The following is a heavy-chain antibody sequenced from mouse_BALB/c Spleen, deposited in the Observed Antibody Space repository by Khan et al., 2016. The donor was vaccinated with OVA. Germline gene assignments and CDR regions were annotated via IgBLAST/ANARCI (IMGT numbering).Heavy chain of an antibody. D-gene: IGHD2-14*01. CDR1: GYTFTIYG. Sequence: QIQLVQSGPELRKPGETVKISCKASGYTFTIYGMNWVRQAPGKGLKWMGWINTYTGEPTYADDFNGRFAFSLETSASTAYLQINNLKNEDTATYFCARVGYNGTMDYWGQGTSVTVSS. CDR2: INTYTGEP. CDR3: ARVGYNGTMDY. J-gene: IGHJ4*01. V-gene: IGHV9-3-1*01.